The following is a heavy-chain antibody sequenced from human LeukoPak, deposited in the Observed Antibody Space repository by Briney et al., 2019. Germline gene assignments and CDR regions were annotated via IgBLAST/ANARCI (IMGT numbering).Heavy chain of an antibody. CDR2: IYYSGST. V-gene: IGHV4-59*01. J-gene: IGHJ3*02. CDR3: ARYGDYVGLLAFDI. CDR1: GGSISSYY. D-gene: IGHD4-17*01. Sequence: ASETLSLTCTVSGGSISSYYWSWIRQPPGKGLEWIGYIYYSGSTNYNPSLKSRVTISVDTSKNQFSLKLSSVTAADTAVYYCARYGDYVGLLAFDIWGQGTMVTVSS.